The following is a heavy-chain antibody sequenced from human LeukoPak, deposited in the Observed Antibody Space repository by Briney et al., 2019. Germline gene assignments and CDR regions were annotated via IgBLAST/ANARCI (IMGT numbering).Heavy chain of an antibody. V-gene: IGHV4-59*01. CDR2: IYYSGST. CDR3: ARQTGRVIRDYYYYGMDV. D-gene: IGHD3-22*01. Sequence: SETLSLTCTVSGGSISSYYWSWIRQPPGKGLQWIGYIYYSGSTNYDPSLKSRVTISVDTSKNQFSLKLSSVTAAGTAVYYCARQTGRVIRDYYYYGMDVWGQGTTVTVSS. CDR1: GGSISSYY. J-gene: IGHJ6*02.